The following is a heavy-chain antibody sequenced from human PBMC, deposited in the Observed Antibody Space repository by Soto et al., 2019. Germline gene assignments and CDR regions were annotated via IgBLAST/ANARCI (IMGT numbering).Heavy chain of an antibody. CDR1: GVTFCSYF. CDR3: ARGVYCSGGRCYHLGSYGMDV. V-gene: IGHV3-33*08. D-gene: IGHD2-15*01. J-gene: IGHJ6*02. Sequence: GGSLRLSCAASGVTFCSYFMTWVRQAPGKGLEWVAVIWYDGSNKYYADSVKGRFTISRDNSKNTLYLQMNSLRAEDTAVYYCARGVYCSGGRCYHLGSYGMDVWGQGTTVTVSS. CDR2: IWYDGSNK.